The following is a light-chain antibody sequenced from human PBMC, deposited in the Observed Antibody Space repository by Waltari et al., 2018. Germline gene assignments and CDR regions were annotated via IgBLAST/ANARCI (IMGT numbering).Light chain of an antibody. CDR2: DVS. V-gene: IGLV2-14*01. CDR1: SSDVGFYND. CDR3: NSYTGSSSWV. J-gene: IGLJ3*02. Sequence: QSALTQPASVSGSPGPSITISCTGTSSDVGFYNDVSWYQQHPGKAPKLIIYDVSERPSGVSDRFSGSKSGNTASLTISGLQAEDEADYYCNSYTGSSSWVFGGGTKLTVL.